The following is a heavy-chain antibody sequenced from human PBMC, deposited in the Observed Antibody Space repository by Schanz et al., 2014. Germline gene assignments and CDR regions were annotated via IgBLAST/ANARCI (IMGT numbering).Heavy chain of an antibody. Sequence: GQLVESGGGLVQPGRSLRLSCAASGITLSGYGLHWVRQAPGKGLEWVGFISFDGRNTGYAHSVKGRFTISRDNSKNTLYLQMNSLRAEDTAVYYCARDMTSMGESGFYYYGMDVWGQGTTDTVSS. V-gene: IGHV3-30*03. CDR1: GITLSGYG. J-gene: IGHJ6*02. CDR2: ISFDGRNT. CDR3: ARDMTSMGESGFYYYGMDV. D-gene: IGHD1-26*01.